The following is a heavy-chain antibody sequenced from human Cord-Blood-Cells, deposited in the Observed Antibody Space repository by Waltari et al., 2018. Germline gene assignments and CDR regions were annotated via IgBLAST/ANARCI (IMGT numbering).Heavy chain of an antibody. CDR1: GGSVSSGSYS. Sequence: QVQLQESGPGLVKPSETLSPTCTVSGGSVSSGSYSWSWIRQPPGKGLEGIGYIYYRGSTNYNPPLKSRVTISVDTSKNQFSRKLSSVTAADTAVYYCARENWSYAFDIWGQGTMVTVSS. CDR3: ARENWSYAFDI. J-gene: IGHJ3*02. D-gene: IGHD1-1*01. CDR2: IYYRGST. V-gene: IGHV4-61*01.